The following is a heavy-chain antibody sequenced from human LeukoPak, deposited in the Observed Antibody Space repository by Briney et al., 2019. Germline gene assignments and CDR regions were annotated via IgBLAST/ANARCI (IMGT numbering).Heavy chain of an antibody. J-gene: IGHJ6*02. Sequence: GGSLRLSCAASGFTFSTYNMNWVRQAPGKGLEWVSVIYSGGSTYYADSVKGRFTISRDNSKNTLYLQMNSLRAEDTAVYYCARDCSGGSCALFYYYGMDVWGQGTTVTVSS. V-gene: IGHV3-53*01. CDR1: GFTFSTYN. CDR3: ARDCSGGSCALFYYYGMDV. D-gene: IGHD2-15*01. CDR2: IYSGGST.